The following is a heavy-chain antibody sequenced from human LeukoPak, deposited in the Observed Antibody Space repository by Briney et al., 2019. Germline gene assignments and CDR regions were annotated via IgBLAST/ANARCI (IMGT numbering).Heavy chain of an antibody. V-gene: IGHV4-4*07. Sequence: PSETLSLTCTVSGPSISSYYWSWIRQPAGKGLEWIGRIYISGTTNYNPSLESRVTMSLDTSKNQCSLKLTSVTAADTAVYYCARGSGWLDFWGRGTLITVSS. D-gene: IGHD6-19*01. CDR3: ARGSGWLDF. CDR1: GPSISSYY. J-gene: IGHJ4*02. CDR2: IYISGTT.